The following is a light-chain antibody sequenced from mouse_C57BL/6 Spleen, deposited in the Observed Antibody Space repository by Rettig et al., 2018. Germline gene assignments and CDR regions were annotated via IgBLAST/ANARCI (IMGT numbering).Light chain of an antibody. Sequence: DIVMTQSQKFMSTSVGDRVSITCKASQNVRTAVAWYQQKPGQSPKALIYLASNRHTGVPDRFTGSGSGTDFTLTISNVQSEDRADYFCLQHWNYPLTVGAGIKLELK. CDR3: LQHWNYPLT. CDR1: QNVRTA. V-gene: IGKV6-14*01. CDR2: LAS. J-gene: IGKJ5*01.